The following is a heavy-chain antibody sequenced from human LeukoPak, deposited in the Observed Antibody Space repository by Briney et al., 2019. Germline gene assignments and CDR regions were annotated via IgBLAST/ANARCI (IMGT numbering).Heavy chain of an antibody. V-gene: IGHV4-39*01. Sequence: SETLTLTCTVSGGSISSSSYYWGWIRQPPGKGLEWIGSIYYSGSTYYNPSLKSRVTISVDTSKNQFSLKLSSVTAADTAVYYCARLSVIVGSTLEYYYYYMDVWGQGTTVTVSS. CDR2: IYYSGST. CDR1: GGSISSSSYY. J-gene: IGHJ6*03. D-gene: IGHD1-26*01. CDR3: ARLSVIVGSTLEYYYYYMDV.